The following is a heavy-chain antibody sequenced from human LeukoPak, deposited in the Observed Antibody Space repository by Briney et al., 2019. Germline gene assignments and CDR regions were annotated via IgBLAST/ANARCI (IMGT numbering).Heavy chain of an antibody. CDR2: MNPNSGNT. V-gene: IGHV1-8*01. D-gene: IGHD6-13*01. Sequence: ASVKVSCKASGYTFTSYDINWVRQATGQGLEWMGWMNPNSGNTGYAQKFQGRIIVSRNTSISTAYMDLSSLTSEDTAIYYCARIAAAGNRRLNYWGQGTLVTVAS. CDR1: GYTFTSYD. CDR3: ARIAAAGNRRLNY. J-gene: IGHJ4*02.